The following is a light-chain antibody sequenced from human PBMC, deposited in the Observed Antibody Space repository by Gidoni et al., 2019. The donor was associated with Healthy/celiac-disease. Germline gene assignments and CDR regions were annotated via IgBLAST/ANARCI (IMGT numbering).Light chain of an antibody. CDR2: DAS. Sequence: DIQMTQSPSSLSASVGDRVTINCQASQDISNYLNWYQQKPGKAPKLLIYDASNLETGVPSRFSGSGSGTDFTVTISSLQPEDIATYYCQQYDNLITFGQGTRLEIK. V-gene: IGKV1-33*01. J-gene: IGKJ5*01. CDR1: QDISNY. CDR3: QQYDNLIT.